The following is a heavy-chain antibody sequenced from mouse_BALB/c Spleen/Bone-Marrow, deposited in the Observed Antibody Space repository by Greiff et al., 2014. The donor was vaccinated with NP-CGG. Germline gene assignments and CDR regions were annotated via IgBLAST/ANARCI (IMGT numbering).Heavy chain of an antibody. V-gene: IGHV2-2*02. J-gene: IGHJ2*01. CDR2: IWSGGST. CDR1: GFSLTSYG. CDR3: VRNRYGRAFDY. D-gene: IGHD1-1*01. Sequence: VKLVESGPGLVQPSQSLSITCTVSGFSLTSYGVHWVRQSPGKGLEWLGVIWSGGSTDYNAAFISRLSISKDNSKSQVFFKMNSLQANDTAIYYCVRNRYGRAFDYWGQGTTLTVSS.